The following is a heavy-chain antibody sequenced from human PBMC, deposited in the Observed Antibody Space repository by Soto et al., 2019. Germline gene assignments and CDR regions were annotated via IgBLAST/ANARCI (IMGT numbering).Heavy chain of an antibody. D-gene: IGHD4-17*01. Sequence: EVQLVESGGGLVKPGGSLRLSCAGSGFSFSSYSMNWVRLAPGKGLEWVSSISSRSGYIYYADSIRGRFTISRDNAKNSLYLQMSSLRAEDTAVYYCAKGTGDVLRSEGFDIWGQGTMVTVSS. CDR2: ISSRSGYI. J-gene: IGHJ3*02. CDR3: AKGTGDVLRSEGFDI. CDR1: GFSFSSYS. V-gene: IGHV3-21*06.